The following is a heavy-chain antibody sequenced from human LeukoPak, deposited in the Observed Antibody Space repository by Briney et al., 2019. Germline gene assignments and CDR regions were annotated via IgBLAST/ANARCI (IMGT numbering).Heavy chain of an antibody. J-gene: IGHJ3*02. CDR2: IYYSGST. CDR1: GDSISSSSYY. V-gene: IGHV4-39*07. CDR3: ARDYLGGNPDAFDI. D-gene: IGHD4-23*01. Sequence: SEPLSLTCTVSGDSISSSSYYWGWIRPPPGKEPEWIGSIYYSGSTYYNPSLNSRVTISVDTSKNQFSLKLSSVTAADTAVYYCARDYLGGNPDAFDIWGQGTMVTVSS.